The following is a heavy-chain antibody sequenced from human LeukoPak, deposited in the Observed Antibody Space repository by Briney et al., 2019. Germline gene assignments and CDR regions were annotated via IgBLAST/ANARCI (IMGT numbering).Heavy chain of an antibody. D-gene: IGHD3-22*01. CDR1: GGTFSSYA. Sequence: SVKVPCKASGGTFSSYAISWVRQAPGQGLEWMGGIIPIFGTANYAQKFQGRVTITADESTSTAYMELSSLRSEDTAVYYCASFGSGSSGYYYPFDYWGQGTLVTVSS. V-gene: IGHV1-69*13. CDR2: IIPIFGTA. CDR3: ASFGSGSSGYYYPFDY. J-gene: IGHJ4*02.